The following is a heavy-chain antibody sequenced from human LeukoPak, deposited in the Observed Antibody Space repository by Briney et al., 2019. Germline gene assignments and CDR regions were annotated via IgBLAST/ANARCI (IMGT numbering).Heavy chain of an antibody. D-gene: IGHD2-8*01. Sequence: VASVKVSCKASGYTFTSYGISWVRQAPGQGLEWMGCISTEEGNTYYAQRLQGRVTMTRDTSTSTAYMELRSLKADNTAVYYCATAIQWRFDPWGQGTLVTVSS. CDR3: ATAIQWRFDP. J-gene: IGHJ5*02. CDR1: GYTFTSYG. CDR2: ISTEEGNT. V-gene: IGHV1-18*01.